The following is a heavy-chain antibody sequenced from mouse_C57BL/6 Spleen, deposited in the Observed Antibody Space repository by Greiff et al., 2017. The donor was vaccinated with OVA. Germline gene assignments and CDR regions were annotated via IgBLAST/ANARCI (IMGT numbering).Heavy chain of an antibody. CDR2: ISDGGSYT. Sequence: EVQVVESGGGLVKPGGSLKLSCAASGFTFSSYAMSWVRQTPEKRLEWVATISDGGSYTYYPDNVKGRFTISRDNAKNNLYLQMSHLKSEDTAMYYCARGYDGYYDYFDYWGQGTTLTVSS. CDR3: ARGYDGYYDYFDY. D-gene: IGHD2-3*01. CDR1: GFTFSSYA. J-gene: IGHJ2*01. V-gene: IGHV5-4*01.